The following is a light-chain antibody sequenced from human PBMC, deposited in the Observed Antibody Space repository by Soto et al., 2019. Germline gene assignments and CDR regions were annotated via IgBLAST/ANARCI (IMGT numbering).Light chain of an antibody. V-gene: IGKV2-28*01. CDR1: QSLLHSNGYNY. CDR2: FVS. CDR3: MQALQTRT. J-gene: IGKJ1*01. Sequence: DIVMTQSPLSLSVTPGEPASISCRSSQSLLHSNGYNYLDWYLQKPGQSPQLLIYFVSNRASGVPDRLSGSGSGTYFTLKISRVEPEDVGVYYCMQALQTRTFGQGTKVEIK.